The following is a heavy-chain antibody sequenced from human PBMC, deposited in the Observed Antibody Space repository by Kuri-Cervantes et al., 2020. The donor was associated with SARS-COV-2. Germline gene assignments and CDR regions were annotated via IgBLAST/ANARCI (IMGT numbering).Heavy chain of an antibody. D-gene: IGHD7-27*01. CDR2: ISRSGDYT. CDR1: GFTFTTYA. Sequence: GESLKISCAASGFTFTTYAMNWVRQAPGKGLEWVSTISRSGDYTDHSDSVKGRFTISRDNSKNTLYLQMHSLRAEDTAVYYCARDLRLGKSLDYWGQGTLVTVSS. CDR3: ARDLRLGKSLDY. J-gene: IGHJ4*02. V-gene: IGHV3-23*01.